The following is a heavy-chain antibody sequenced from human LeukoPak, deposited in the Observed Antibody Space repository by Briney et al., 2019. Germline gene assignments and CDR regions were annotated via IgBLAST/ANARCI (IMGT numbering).Heavy chain of an antibody. J-gene: IGHJ4*02. Sequence: PGGSLRLSCAASGFTFSSYAMSWVRQAPGKGLEWVSAISGSGGSTYYADSVKGRFTISRDNSKNTLYLQMNSLRAEDTAVYYCAREVADTAMVHWVFDYWGQGTLVTVSS. CDR2: ISGSGGST. CDR3: AREVADTAMVHWVFDY. D-gene: IGHD5-18*01. V-gene: IGHV3-23*01. CDR1: GFTFSSYA.